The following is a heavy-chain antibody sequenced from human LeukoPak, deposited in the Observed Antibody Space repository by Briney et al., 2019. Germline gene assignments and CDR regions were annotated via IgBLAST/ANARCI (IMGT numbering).Heavy chain of an antibody. Sequence: PGGSLRLSCAASGFTFSSYWMSWVRQAPGKGLEWVANIKQDGSEKYYVDSVKGRFTISRDNAKNSLYLQMNSLRAEDTAVYYRARVIWPGLFDYWGQGTLVTVSS. CDR3: ARVIWPGLFDY. D-gene: IGHD1-14*01. CDR1: GFTFSSYW. J-gene: IGHJ4*02. V-gene: IGHV3-7*01. CDR2: IKQDGSEK.